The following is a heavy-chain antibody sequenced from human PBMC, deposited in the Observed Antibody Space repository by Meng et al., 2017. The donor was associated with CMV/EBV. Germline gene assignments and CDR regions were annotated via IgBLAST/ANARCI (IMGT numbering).Heavy chain of an antibody. J-gene: IGHJ6*02. D-gene: IGHD1-26*01. CDR3: ATDPLKRSKSYAQGYYYYYGMDV. Sequence: SAKVSCKASGGTFSSYAISRVRQAPGQGLEWMGGIIPIFGTANYAQKFQGRVTITTDETTSTAYMKLSSLRSEDTAVYYCATDPLKRSKSYAQGYYYYYGMDVWGQGTTVTVSS. CDR2: IIPIFGTA. CDR1: GGTFSSYA. V-gene: IGHV1-69*05.